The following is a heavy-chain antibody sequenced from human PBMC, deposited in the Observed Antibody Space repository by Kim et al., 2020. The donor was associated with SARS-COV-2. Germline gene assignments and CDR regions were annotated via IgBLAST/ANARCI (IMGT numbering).Heavy chain of an antibody. CDR1: GFIFSGST. Sequence: GGSLRLSCVASGFIFSGSTMHWVRQASGKGLEWIGRLGTKADNYAAVYAASAQGRFTISRDDSRDTTYLQVSTLKTEDTAVYYCSRTLPGISRNCFDYWG. CDR2: LGTKADNYAA. V-gene: IGHV3-73*01. D-gene: IGHD3-3*02. CDR3: SRTLPGISRNCFDY. J-gene: IGHJ4*01.